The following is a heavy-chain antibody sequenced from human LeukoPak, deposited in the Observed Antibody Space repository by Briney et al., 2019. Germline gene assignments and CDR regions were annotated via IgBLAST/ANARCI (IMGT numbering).Heavy chain of an antibody. CDR2: IYYSGST. CDR1: GGSISSGGHY. CDR3: ATTLKFGDFGFYFDY. Sequence: SQTLSLTCTVSGGSISSGGHYWSWIRQHPGKGLEWIGYIYYSGSTYYNPSLKSRVTISVDTSKNQFSLKLSSVTAADTAVYYCATTLKFGDFGFYFDYWGQGTLVTVPS. V-gene: IGHV4-31*03. J-gene: IGHJ4*02. D-gene: IGHD4-17*01.